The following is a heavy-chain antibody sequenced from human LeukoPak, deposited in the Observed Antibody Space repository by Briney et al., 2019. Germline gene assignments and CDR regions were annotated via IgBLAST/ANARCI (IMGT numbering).Heavy chain of an antibody. Sequence: SETLSLTCAVYGGSFSGYYWSWIRQPPGKGLEWIGEINHSGSTNYNPSLKSRVTISVDTSKNQFSLKLSSVTAADTAVYYCARFPDLRYFDWLPQTHAFDIWGQGTMVTVSS. J-gene: IGHJ3*02. V-gene: IGHV4-34*01. CDR3: ARFPDLRYFDWLPQTHAFDI. CDR2: INHSGST. CDR1: GGSFSGYY. D-gene: IGHD3-9*01.